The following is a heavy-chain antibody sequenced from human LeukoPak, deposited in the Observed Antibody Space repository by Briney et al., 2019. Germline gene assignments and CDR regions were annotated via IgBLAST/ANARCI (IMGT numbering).Heavy chain of an antibody. CDR3: GRGTYDILTGN. V-gene: IGHV4-59*01. Sequence: SETLSLTCTVSGGSISSYYWSWIRQPPGKGLEWIGYIYYSGSTNYNPSLKSRVTISVDTSKNQFSLKLSSVTAADTAVYYCGRGTYDILTGNWGQGTLVTVSS. CDR2: IYYSGST. D-gene: IGHD3-9*01. CDR1: GGSISSYY. J-gene: IGHJ4*02.